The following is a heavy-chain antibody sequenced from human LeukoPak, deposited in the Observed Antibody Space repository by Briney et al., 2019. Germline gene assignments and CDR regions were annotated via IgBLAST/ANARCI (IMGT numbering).Heavy chain of an antibody. D-gene: IGHD3-16*02. CDR2: ISAYNGNT. V-gene: IGHV1-18*01. CDR3: ARDTKDYDYVWGSYRFSMRFDP. J-gene: IGHJ5*02. CDR1: GYTFTSYG. Sequence: ASVKVSCKASGYTFTSYGISWVRQAPGQGLEWMGWISAYNGNTNYAQKPQGRVTMTTDTSTSTAYMELRSLRSDDTAVYYCARDTKDYDYVWGSYRFSMRFDPWGQGTLVTVSS.